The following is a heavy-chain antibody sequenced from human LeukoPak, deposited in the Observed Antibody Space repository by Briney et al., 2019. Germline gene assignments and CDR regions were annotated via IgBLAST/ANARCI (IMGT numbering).Heavy chain of an antibody. J-gene: IGHJ3*02. CDR2: IYYSGST. D-gene: IGHD3-10*01. V-gene: IGHV4-31*03. CDR3: ARDPGRGSGSSSPSNAFDI. Sequence: PSETLSLTCTVSGGSISSGGYYWSWIRQHPGKGLEWIGYIYYSGSTHYNPSLKSRVTISVDTSKNQFSLKLSSVTAADTAVYYCARDPGRGSGSSSPSNAFDIWGQGTMVTVSS. CDR1: GGSISSGGYY.